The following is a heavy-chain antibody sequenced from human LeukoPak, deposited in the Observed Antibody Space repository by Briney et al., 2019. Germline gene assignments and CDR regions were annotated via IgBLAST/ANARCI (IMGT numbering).Heavy chain of an antibody. V-gene: IGHV4-61*02. CDR2: IYTSGST. CDR1: GGSISSGSYY. J-gene: IGHJ5*02. Sequence: SETLSLTCTVSGGSISSGSYYWSWIRQPAGKGLEWIGRIYTSGSTNYNPSLKSRVTISVDTSKNQFSLKLSSVTAADTAVYYCAKYYYGSGIDPWGQGTLVTVSS. CDR3: AKYYYGSGIDP. D-gene: IGHD3-10*01.